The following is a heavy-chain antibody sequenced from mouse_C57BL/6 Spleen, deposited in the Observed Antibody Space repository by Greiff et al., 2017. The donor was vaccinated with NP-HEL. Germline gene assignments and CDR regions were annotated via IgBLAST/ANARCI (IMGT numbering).Heavy chain of an antibody. Sequence: QVQLQQPGAELVKPGASVKMSCKASGYTFTSYWITWVKQRPGQGLEWIGDIYPGSGSTNYNETFKSKATLTVDTSSSTAYMQLSSLTSEDSAVYYCARVLPHGLYFDVWGTGTTVTVSS. CDR3: ARVLPHGLYFDV. D-gene: IGHD1-1*01. CDR2: IYPGSGST. J-gene: IGHJ1*03. CDR1: GYTFTSYW. V-gene: IGHV1-55*01.